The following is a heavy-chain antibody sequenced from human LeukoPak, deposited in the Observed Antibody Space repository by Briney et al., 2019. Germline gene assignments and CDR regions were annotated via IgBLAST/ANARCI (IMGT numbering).Heavy chain of an antibody. CDR3: AKGMTRIAAAGGIDY. J-gene: IGHJ4*02. V-gene: IGHV3-23*01. Sequence: PGGSLRLSCAASGFTFNIYAMSWVRQAPGKGLEWVCFISGSGGSTHYADSVKGRFSISRDNSKNTVYVQMNSLRAEDTAVYYCAKGMTRIAAAGGIDYWGQGTLVTVSS. D-gene: IGHD6-13*01. CDR2: ISGSGGST. CDR1: GFTFNIYA.